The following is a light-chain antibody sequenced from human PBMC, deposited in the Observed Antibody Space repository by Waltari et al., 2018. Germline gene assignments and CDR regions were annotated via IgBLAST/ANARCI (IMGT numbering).Light chain of an antibody. Sequence: QSVLTQPPSVSAAPGQKVTISCPGSIPTIGNSYVSWYQLLPGRAPKLLIYDNNRRPSGTPDRFSGSKSGTSATLGITGLQTGDEADYYCGTWDSSLSAVVFGAGTKLTVL. CDR1: IPTIGNSY. J-gene: IGLJ2*01. CDR2: DNN. V-gene: IGLV1-51*01. CDR3: GTWDSSLSAVV.